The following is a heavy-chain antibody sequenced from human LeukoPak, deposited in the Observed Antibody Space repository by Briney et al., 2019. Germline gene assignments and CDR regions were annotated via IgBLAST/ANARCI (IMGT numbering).Heavy chain of an antibody. J-gene: IGHJ3*02. D-gene: IGHD2-15*01. CDR2: INPNSGGT. V-gene: IGHV1-2*04. CDR1: GYTFTGYY. CDR3: AIFSGYCSGGSCYPNAFDI. Sequence: ASVKVSRKASGYTFTGYYMHWVRQAPGQGLEWMGWINPNSGGTNYAQKFQGWVTMTRDTSISTAYMELSRLRSDDTAVYYCAIFSGYCSGGSCYPNAFDIWGQGTMVTVSS.